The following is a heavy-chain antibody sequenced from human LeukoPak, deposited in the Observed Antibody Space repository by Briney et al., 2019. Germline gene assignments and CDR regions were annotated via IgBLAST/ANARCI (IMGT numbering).Heavy chain of an antibody. Sequence: GGSLRLSCAASGFTFSSYGMHWVRQAPGKGLEWVAVISYDGSNKYYADSVKGRFTISRDNSKNTLYLQMNSLRAEDTAVYYCAKDRRLGWLQFPGLDYWGQGTLVTVSS. V-gene: IGHV3-30*18. CDR2: ISYDGSNK. J-gene: IGHJ4*02. CDR1: GFTFSSYG. D-gene: IGHD5-12*01. CDR3: AKDRRLGWLQFPGLDY.